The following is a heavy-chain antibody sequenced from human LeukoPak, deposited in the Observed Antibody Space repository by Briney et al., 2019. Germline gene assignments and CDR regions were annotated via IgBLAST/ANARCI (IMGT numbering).Heavy chain of an antibody. Sequence: TGGSLRLSCAASGFTFSSYWMSWVRQAPGKGLEWVANIKQDGSEKYYVDSVKGRFTISRDNAKNSLYLQMNSLRAEDTAVYYCARDESSGYSSRGVFDMWGQGTMVTVSS. CDR3: ARDESSGYSSRGVFDM. CDR1: GFTFSSYW. D-gene: IGHD3-22*01. J-gene: IGHJ3*02. V-gene: IGHV3-7*01. CDR2: IKQDGSEK.